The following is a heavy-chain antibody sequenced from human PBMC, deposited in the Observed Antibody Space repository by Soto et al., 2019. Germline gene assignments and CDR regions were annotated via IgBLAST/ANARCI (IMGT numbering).Heavy chain of an antibody. D-gene: IGHD2-2*01. V-gene: IGHV1-3*01. CDR1: GYTFTHYA. CDR2: INAVSGNT. J-gene: IGHJ6*02. Sequence: GASVKVSCKAAGYTFTHYAMHWVRQAPGQRLGWRGWINAVSGNTKYSQEFQGRVTITRDTSTTTAYMELSSLRSEDTAVYYCARDVSYCFSSTCYYYYYAMDVWGQGTTVTVSS. CDR3: ARDVSYCFSSTCYYYYYAMDV.